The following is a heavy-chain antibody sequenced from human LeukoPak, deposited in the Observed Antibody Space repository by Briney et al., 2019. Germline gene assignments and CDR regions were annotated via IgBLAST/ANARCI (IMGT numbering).Heavy chain of an antibody. D-gene: IGHD2-21*02. CDR2: INPNSGGT. CDR1: GYTFTGYY. Sequence: ASVKVSCKASGYTFTGYYMHWVRQAPGQGLEWMGWINPNSGGTIYAQKFQGRVTMTRDASISTAYMDLSRLRSDDTAVYYCARVSKGYCGGYCYSDYWGQGTLVTVSS. V-gene: IGHV1-2*02. CDR3: ARVSKGYCGGYCYSDY. J-gene: IGHJ4*02.